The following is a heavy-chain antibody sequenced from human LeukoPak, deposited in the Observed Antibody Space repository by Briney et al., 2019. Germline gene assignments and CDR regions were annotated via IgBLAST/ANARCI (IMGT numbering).Heavy chain of an antibody. V-gene: IGHV4-34*01. CDR1: GGSFSGYY. CDR2: INHSGST. D-gene: IGHD2-15*01. J-gene: IGHJ6*03. CDR3: ARGTLVVVVAATAYYYYYMDV. Sequence: SETLSLTCAVYGGSFSGYYWSWIRQPPGKELEWIGEINHSGSTNYNPSPKSRVTISVDTSKNQCSLKLSSVTAADTAVYYCARGTLVVVVAATAYYYYYMDVWGKGTTVTVSS.